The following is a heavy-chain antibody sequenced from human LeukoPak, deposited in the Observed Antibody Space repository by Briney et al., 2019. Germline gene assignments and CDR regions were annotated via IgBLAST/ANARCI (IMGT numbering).Heavy chain of an antibody. Sequence: TTGGSLRLSCVASGFTFTNHPMNWVRQAPGKGLEWVSYIGGDGVAFYADSVKGRFTMSKDDARKSLYLQMSSLRVEDTALYYCAKDRANWAIDDWGQGTQVTVSS. CDR1: GFTFTNHP. J-gene: IGHJ4*02. D-gene: IGHD2-2*02. CDR3: AKDRANWAIDD. V-gene: IGHV3-69-1*01. CDR2: IGGDGVA.